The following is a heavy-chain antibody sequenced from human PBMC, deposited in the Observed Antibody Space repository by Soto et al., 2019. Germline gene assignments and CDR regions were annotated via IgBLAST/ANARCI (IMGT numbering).Heavy chain of an antibody. Sequence: QVPLVQSGAEVKKPGASVKVSCKASGYTFTSYGISWVRQAPGQGLEWMGWISAYNGNTNYAQKLQGRVTMTTDTSTSTAYMELRSLRSDDTAVYYCARDPPIVVVPAARIRFDPWGQGTLVTVSS. CDR3: ARDPPIVVVPAARIRFDP. V-gene: IGHV1-18*01. CDR1: GYTFTSYG. J-gene: IGHJ5*02. CDR2: ISAYNGNT. D-gene: IGHD2-2*01.